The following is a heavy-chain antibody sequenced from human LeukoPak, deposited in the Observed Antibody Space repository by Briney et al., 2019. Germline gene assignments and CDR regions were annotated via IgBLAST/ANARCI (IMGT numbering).Heavy chain of an antibody. D-gene: IGHD6-19*01. J-gene: IGHJ4*02. CDR2: MNPNSGNT. CDR3: TRGSSGRRDN. CDR1: GYTFTSCD. Sequence: ASVKVSCKASGYTFTSCDINWVRQATGQGLEWMGWMNPNSGNTGYGQSFQDRITMTRDISIGTAYMELSNLTPEDTAIYYCTRGSSGRRDNWGQGTLVTVSA. V-gene: IGHV1-8*01.